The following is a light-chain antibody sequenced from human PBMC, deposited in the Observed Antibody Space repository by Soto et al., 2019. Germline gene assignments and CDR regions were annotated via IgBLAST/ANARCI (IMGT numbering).Light chain of an antibody. CDR3: SSYAGSYTVL. CDR2: DVS. J-gene: IGLJ2*01. Sequence: SALTQPRSVSGSPGQSVTISCTGTSSDVGGYNYVSWYQQHPGKAPKLMIYDVSKRPSGVPDRFSGSKSGNTASLTISGLQAEDEADYYCSSYAGSYTVLFGGGTKLTVL. CDR1: SSDVGGYNY. V-gene: IGLV2-11*01.